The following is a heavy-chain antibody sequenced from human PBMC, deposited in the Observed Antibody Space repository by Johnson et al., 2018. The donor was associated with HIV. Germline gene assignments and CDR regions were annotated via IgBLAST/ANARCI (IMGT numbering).Heavy chain of an antibody. CDR2: IRYDGSSK. V-gene: IGHV3-30*02. Sequence: QVQLVESGGGVVQPGGSLRLSCAASGFTFSSYGMHWVRQAPGKGLEWVAFIRYDGSSKYYADSVKGRFTISRDNSKNTLHLQMHSLRAEDTAVYYCARDGESQQLPLGDAFDIWGQGTMVTVSS. CDR1: GFTFSSYG. D-gene: IGHD6-13*01. CDR3: ARDGESQQLPLGDAFDI. J-gene: IGHJ3*02.